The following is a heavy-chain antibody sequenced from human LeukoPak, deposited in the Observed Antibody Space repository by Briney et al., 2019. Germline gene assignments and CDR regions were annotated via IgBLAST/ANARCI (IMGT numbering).Heavy chain of an antibody. CDR2: IYYSWST. D-gene: IGHD3-10*01. J-gene: IGHJ5*02. Sequence: SETLSLTCTVSGGSISSGDYYWSWIRQPPGKGLEWIGYIYYSWSTYYNPSLKIRVTISVDTSKNQFSLKLSSVTAADTAVYYCARMYYYGSGSYGLSPPIWFDPWGQGTLVTVSS. V-gene: IGHV4-30-4*01. CDR1: GGSISSGDYY. CDR3: ARMYYYGSGSYGLSPPIWFDP.